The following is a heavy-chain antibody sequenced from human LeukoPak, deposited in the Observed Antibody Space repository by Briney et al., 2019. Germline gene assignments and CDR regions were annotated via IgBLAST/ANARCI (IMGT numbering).Heavy chain of an antibody. V-gene: IGHV4-39*07. J-gene: IGHJ4*02. Sequence: PSETLSLTCTISAASISSSSHHWGWIRQPPGKGLEWIGEINHSGSTNYNPSLKSRVTISVDTSKNQFSLKLSSVTAADTAVYYCARGYGDYGPPNYWGQGTLVTVSS. D-gene: IGHD4-17*01. CDR2: INHSGST. CDR1: AASISSSSHH. CDR3: ARGYGDYGPPNY.